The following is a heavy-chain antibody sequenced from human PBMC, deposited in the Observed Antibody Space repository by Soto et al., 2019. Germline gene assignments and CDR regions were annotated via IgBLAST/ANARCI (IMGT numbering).Heavy chain of an antibody. CDR1: GFSFSSYA. V-gene: IGHV3-23*01. CDR2: ISGSGDHT. J-gene: IGHJ4*02. CDR3: AKNPWTTVVTEVLLYFDS. D-gene: IGHD4-17*01. Sequence: PGGCVGLSCAASGFSFSSYAMIWVRQAPGKGLEWVSSISGSGDHTNYADSVRGRFTIARDNSKNTLYLQMSSLRADDTAVYYCAKNPWTTVVTEVLLYFDSWGQGSLVTVSS.